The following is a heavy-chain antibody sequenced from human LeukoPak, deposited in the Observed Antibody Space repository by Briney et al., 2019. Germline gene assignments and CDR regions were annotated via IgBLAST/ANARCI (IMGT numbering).Heavy chain of an antibody. J-gene: IGHJ4*02. Sequence: GGSLRLSCAASGFTFSSYAMHWVRQAPGKGLEYVSAISSNGGSTYYANSVKGRFTISRDNPKNTLYLQMGSLRPEDMAVYYCARASGYSSGWPDYWGQGTLVTVSS. CDR3: ARASGYSSGWPDY. V-gene: IGHV3-64*01. CDR1: GFTFSSYA. D-gene: IGHD6-25*01. CDR2: ISSNGGST.